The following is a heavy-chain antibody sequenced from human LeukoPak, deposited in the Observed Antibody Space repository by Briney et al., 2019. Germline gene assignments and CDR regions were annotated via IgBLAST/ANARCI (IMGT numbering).Heavy chain of an antibody. D-gene: IGHD3-22*01. CDR3: ARSEYDSSGYHPYDY. CDR2: IYYSGST. Sequence: SETLSLTCTVPGGSISSGDYYWSWIRQPPGKGLEWIGYIYYSGSTYYNPSLKSRVTISVDTSKNQFSLKLSSVTAADTAVYYCARSEYDSSGYHPYDYWGQGTLVTVSS. CDR1: GGSISSGDYY. J-gene: IGHJ4*02. V-gene: IGHV4-30-4*01.